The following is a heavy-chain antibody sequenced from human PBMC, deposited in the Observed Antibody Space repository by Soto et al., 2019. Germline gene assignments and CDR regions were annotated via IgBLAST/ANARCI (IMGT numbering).Heavy chain of an antibody. CDR1: GYTFTSYA. V-gene: IGHV1-3*01. D-gene: IGHD1-26*01. CDR2: INAGNGNT. Sequence: ASVKVSCKASGYTFTSYAMHWVRQAPGQRLEWMGWINAGNGNTKYSQKFQGRVTITRDTSASTAYMELSSLRSEDTAVYYCARLGAKGNWFDPWGQGTQVTVSS. J-gene: IGHJ5*02. CDR3: ARLGAKGNWFDP.